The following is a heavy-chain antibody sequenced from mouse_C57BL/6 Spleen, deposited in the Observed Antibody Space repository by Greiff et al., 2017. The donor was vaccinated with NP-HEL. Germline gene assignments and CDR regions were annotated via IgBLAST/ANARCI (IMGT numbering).Heavy chain of an antibody. J-gene: IGHJ2*01. CDR1: GFTFSDYG. D-gene: IGHD1-1*01. V-gene: IGHV5-17*01. Sequence: EVQLVESGGGLVKPGGSLKLSCAASGFTFSDYGMHWVRQTPEKGLEWVAYISSGSSTIYYADTVKGRFTISRDNAKHTLFLQMTTLRSEDTAMYYCARHGSYYFDYWGQGTTLTVSS. CDR2: ISSGSSTI. CDR3: ARHGSYYFDY.